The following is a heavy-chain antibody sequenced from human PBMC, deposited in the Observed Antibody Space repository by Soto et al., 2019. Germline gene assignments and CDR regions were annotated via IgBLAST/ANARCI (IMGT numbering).Heavy chain of an antibody. CDR3: ARSQVLVVAPGGAPYYYYGMNV. J-gene: IGHJ6*02. Sequence: GESLKISCKGSGYSFTSYWIGWVRQMPGKGLEWMGIIYPGDSDTRYSPSFQGQVTISADKSISTAYLQWSSLKASDTAMYYWARSQVLVVAPGGAPYYYYGMNVWGQATTATV. CDR2: IYPGDSDT. CDR1: GYSFTSYW. D-gene: IGHD2-15*01. V-gene: IGHV5-51*01.